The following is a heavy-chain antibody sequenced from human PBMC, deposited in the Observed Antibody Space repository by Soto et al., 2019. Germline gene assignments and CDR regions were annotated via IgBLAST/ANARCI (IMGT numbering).Heavy chain of an antibody. CDR1: GGSISSGGYY. Sequence: SETLSLTCTVSGGSISSGGYYWSWIRQHPGKGLEWIGYIYYSGSTYYNPSLKSRVTISADTSKNQFSLKLSSVTAADTAVYYCARAYRGSGSYYRSPLNWFDPWGQGTLVTVSS. V-gene: IGHV4-31*03. D-gene: IGHD3-10*01. CDR2: IYYSGST. CDR3: ARAYRGSGSYYRSPLNWFDP. J-gene: IGHJ5*02.